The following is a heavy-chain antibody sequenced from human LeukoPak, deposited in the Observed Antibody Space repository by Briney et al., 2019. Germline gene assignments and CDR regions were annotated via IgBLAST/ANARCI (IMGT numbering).Heavy chain of an antibody. CDR3: ARWRPIEYFDI. Sequence: GGSLRLSCAASGFTFSSYAMSWVRQAPGKGPEYVSAICSNGGFTYYADSVKGRFTISRDNSKNTLYLQMGSLRGEDMAVYYCARWRPIEYFDIWGRGTLVTVSS. D-gene: IGHD1-26*01. J-gene: IGHJ2*01. V-gene: IGHV3-64*02. CDR2: ICSNGGFT. CDR1: GFTFSSYA.